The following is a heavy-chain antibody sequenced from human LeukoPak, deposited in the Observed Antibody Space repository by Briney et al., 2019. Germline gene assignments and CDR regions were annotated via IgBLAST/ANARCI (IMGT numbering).Heavy chain of an antibody. V-gene: IGHV3-48*01. CDR3: VREGSAGGFDY. CDR2: ISSSSSTI. Sequence: GGSLRLSCAASGFTFSIYSMNWVRQAPGKGLEWVSYISSSSSTIYYADSVKGRFTISRDNGKNSLYLQMNSLGAEDTAVYYCVREGSAGGFDYWGQGTLVAVSS. CDR1: GFTFSIYS. D-gene: IGHD2-15*01. J-gene: IGHJ4*02.